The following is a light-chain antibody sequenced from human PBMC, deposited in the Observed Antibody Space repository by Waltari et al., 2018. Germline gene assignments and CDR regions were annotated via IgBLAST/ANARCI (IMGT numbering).Light chain of an antibody. V-gene: IGLV2-23*02. CDR1: SSDVGNYNL. CDR3: CSYASSSTLL. CDR2: EVA. Sequence: QSALTQPASVSGSPGQSITISCTGTSSDVGNYNLFSWYQQPPGKAPKLMIYEVAKRPSGVSNRFSGSKSGNTASLTISGLQAEDEADYFCCSYASSSTLLFGGGTKVTVL. J-gene: IGLJ2*01.